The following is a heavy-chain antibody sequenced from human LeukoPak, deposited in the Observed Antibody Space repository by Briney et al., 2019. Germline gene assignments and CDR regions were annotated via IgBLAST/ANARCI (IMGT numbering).Heavy chain of an antibody. V-gene: IGHV3-30-3*01. CDR3: ARATPYCSSTSCYQTNYYYYGMDV. CDR2: ISYDGSNK. D-gene: IGHD2-2*01. J-gene: IGHJ6*02. CDR1: GFTFSSYA. Sequence: GGSLRLSCAASGFTFSSYAMPWVRQAPGKGLEWVAVISYDGSNKYYADSVKGRFTISRDNSKNTLYLQMNSLRAEDTAVYYCARATPYCSSTSCYQTNYYYYGMDVWGQGTTVTVSS.